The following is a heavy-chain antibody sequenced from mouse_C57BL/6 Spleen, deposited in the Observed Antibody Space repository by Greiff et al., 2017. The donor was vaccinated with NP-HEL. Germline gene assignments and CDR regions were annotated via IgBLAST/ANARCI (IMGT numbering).Heavy chain of an antibody. CDR3: ARGDYEGFAY. D-gene: IGHD2-4*01. J-gene: IGHJ3*01. Sequence: VQLQQSGPELVKPGASVKISCKASGYSFTGYYMNWVKQSPEKSLEWIGEINPSTGGTTYNQKFKAKATVTVDKSSSTAYMQLKSLTSEDSAVYYCARGDYEGFAYWGQGTLVTVSA. V-gene: IGHV1-42*01. CDR1: GYSFTGYY. CDR2: INPSTGGT.